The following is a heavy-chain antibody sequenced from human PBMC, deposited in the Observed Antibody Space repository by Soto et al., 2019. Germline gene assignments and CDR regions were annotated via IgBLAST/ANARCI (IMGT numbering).Heavy chain of an antibody. CDR3: TRGIYDYGDYAGFDF. CDR1: GFTFNTYW. V-gene: IGHV3-74*01. CDR2: LNSDGSFA. Sequence: EVQLVESGGGLVQPGGSPRLSCAASGFTFNTYWMQWVRQGPGKGPEWVSRLNSDGSFASYADSVKGRFTVSRDNAKNTVYLQMNSLRVEDTAVYYCTRGIYDYGDYAGFDFWGQGTLVTVSS. J-gene: IGHJ4*02. D-gene: IGHD4-17*01.